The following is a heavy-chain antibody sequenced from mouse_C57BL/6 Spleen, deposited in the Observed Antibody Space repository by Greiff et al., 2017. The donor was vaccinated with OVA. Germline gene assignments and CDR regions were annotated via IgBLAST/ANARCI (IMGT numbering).Heavy chain of an antibody. J-gene: IGHJ2*01. CDR2: IDPSDSYT. D-gene: IGHD4-1*01. Sequence: VQLQQPGAELVKPGASVKLSCKASGYTFTSYWMQWVKQRPGQGLEWIGEIDPSDSYTNYNQKFKGKATLTVDTSSSTAYMQLSSLTSEDSAVYYCARKGNGDAYFDYWGQGTTLTVSS. CDR3: ARKGNGDAYFDY. V-gene: IGHV1-50*01. CDR1: GYTFTSYW.